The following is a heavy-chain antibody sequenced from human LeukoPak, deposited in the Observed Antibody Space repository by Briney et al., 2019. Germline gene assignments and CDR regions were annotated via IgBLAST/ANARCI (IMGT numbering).Heavy chain of an antibody. CDR3: AGGSKYYDILG. D-gene: IGHD3-9*01. J-gene: IGHJ4*02. CDR2: IYYSGST. Sequence: SQTLSLTCSVSGGSISSGAYYWSWIRQHPGRGLEWIGYIYYSGSTYYNPSLKSRVTISVDTSKNQFSLKLSSVTAADTAVYYCAGGSKYYDILGWGQGTLVTVSS. V-gene: IGHV4-31*03. CDR1: GGSISSGAYY.